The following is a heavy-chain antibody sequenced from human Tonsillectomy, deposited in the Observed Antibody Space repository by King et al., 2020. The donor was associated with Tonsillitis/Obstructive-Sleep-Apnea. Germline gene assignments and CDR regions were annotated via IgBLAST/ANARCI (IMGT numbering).Heavy chain of an antibody. Sequence: VQLVDSGAEVKKPGESLRISCKGSGYSFTSYWFSWVRQMPGKGLEWMGRIDPSDSYTNDSLAFQGHVTSSADKSISTAYLQWSSLKASDTAMYYCANEEGIYWGQGTLVTVSS. CDR3: ANEEGIY. CDR1: GYSFTSYW. J-gene: IGHJ4*02. D-gene: IGHD2-15*01. CDR2: IDPSDSYT. V-gene: IGHV5-10-1*01.